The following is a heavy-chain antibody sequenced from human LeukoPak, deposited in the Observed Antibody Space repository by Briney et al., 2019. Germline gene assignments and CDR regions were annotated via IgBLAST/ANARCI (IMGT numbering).Heavy chain of an antibody. D-gene: IGHD3-3*01. Sequence: GGSLRLSCAASGFTFSSYWMHWVRQAPGKGLVWVSRINSDGSSTSYADSVKGRFTFSRDNAENTLFLEMSSLRVEDTAVYYCVRERNNFWSGHHSIFDSWGQGTLVTVSS. V-gene: IGHV3-74*01. CDR2: INSDGSST. CDR1: GFTFSSYW. CDR3: VRERNNFWSGHHSIFDS. J-gene: IGHJ4*02.